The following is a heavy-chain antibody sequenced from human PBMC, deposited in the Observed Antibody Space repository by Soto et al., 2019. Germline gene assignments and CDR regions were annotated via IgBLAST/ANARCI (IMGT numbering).Heavy chain of an antibody. J-gene: IGHJ4*02. D-gene: IGHD3-3*01. CDR1: GYTLTDLS. CDR2: FDPEDGET. CDR3: ATHRSGRFLEWLPEGSLGY. V-gene: IGHV1-24*01. Sequence: GASVKVSCKVSGYTLTDLSMQWVRQAPGKGLEWMGGFDPEDGETIYAQNFQGRVTMTEDTATETAYMELSSLSFEDMAVFFCATHRSGRFLEWLPEGSLGYWGQGTLVTVSS.